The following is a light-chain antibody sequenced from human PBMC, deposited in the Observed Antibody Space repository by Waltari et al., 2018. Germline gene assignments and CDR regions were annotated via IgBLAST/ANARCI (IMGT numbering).Light chain of an antibody. CDR1: QGISSW. CDR3: QQANSFPIT. CDR2: AAS. V-gene: IGKV1-12*01. Sequence: DIQMTQSPSSVSASVGDRVTITWRASQGISSWLAWYQQKSGKAPNLLIYAASSVQSVVPSRFSGSGSGTDFNLTISSLQPEDFATYYGQQANSFPITFGQGTRLEIK. J-gene: IGKJ5*01.